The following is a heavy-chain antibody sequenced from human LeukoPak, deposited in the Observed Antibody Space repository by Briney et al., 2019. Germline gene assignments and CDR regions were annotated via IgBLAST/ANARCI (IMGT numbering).Heavy chain of an antibody. V-gene: IGHV3-23*01. CDR2: ISGSGGST. Sequence: PGGSLRLSCAASGFTLSTYWMSWVRQAPGKGLEWVSAISGSGGSTYYADSVKGRFTISRDNSKNTLYLQMNSLRAEDTAVYYCAKDLATGVIDHYFDYWGQGTLVTVSS. CDR1: GFTLSTYW. CDR3: AKDLATGVIDHYFDY. D-gene: IGHD3-16*02. J-gene: IGHJ4*02.